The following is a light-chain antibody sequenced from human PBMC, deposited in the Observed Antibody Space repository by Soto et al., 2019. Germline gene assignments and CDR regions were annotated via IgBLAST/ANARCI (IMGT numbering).Light chain of an antibody. CDR3: QQYHDGWT. J-gene: IGKJ1*01. V-gene: IGKV3-15*01. CDR2: GAS. CDR1: QSVRSN. Sequence: EIVMTQSPATLSVSPGERATLPCRASQSVRSNLAWYQQKPGQAPRLLIYGASTWAAAFPARFSGSGSGTEFTLTISSLQSEDFAVYYCQQYHDGWTFGQGTKVEIK.